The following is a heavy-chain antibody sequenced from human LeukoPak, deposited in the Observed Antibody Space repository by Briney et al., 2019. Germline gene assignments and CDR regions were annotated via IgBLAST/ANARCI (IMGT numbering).Heavy chain of an antibody. CDR2: ISSSSSYI. V-gene: IGHV3-21*01. CDR1: GFTFSSYS. Sequence: PGGSLRLSCAASGFTFSSYSMIWVRQAPGKELEWVSSISSSSSYIYYADSVKGRFTISRDNAKKSLYLQMNSLRAEDTAVYYCARSEAVAVADYGYWGQGTLVTVSS. CDR3: ARSEAVAVADYGY. D-gene: IGHD6-19*01. J-gene: IGHJ4*02.